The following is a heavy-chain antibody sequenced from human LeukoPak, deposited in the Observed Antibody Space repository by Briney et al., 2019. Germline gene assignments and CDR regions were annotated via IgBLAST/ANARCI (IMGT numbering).Heavy chain of an antibody. CDR3: ARTYYDILTGPGEIDY. D-gene: IGHD3-9*01. Sequence: PGGSLRLSCAASGFTFSSYSMNWVRQAPGKGLEWVSSISSSSSYIYYADSVKGRFTISRDNAKNSLYLQMNSLRAEDTAVYYCARTYYDILTGPGEIDYWGQGTLVTVSS. CDR1: GFTFSSYS. CDR2: ISSSSSYI. V-gene: IGHV3-21*01. J-gene: IGHJ4*02.